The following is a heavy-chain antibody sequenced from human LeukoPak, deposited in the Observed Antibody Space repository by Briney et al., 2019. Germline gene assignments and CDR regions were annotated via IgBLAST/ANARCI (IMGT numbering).Heavy chain of an antibody. CDR3: ARGYSGSYSEYFQH. V-gene: IGHV4-31*03. D-gene: IGHD1-26*01. CDR1: GGSISSGGYY. Sequence: SQTLSLTCTVSGGSISSGGYYWSWIRQHPGKGLEWIGYIYYSGSTYYNPSLKSRVTISVDTSKNQFSLKLSSVTAADTAVYYCARGYSGSYSEYFQHWGQGTLVTVSS. J-gene: IGHJ1*01. CDR2: IYYSGST.